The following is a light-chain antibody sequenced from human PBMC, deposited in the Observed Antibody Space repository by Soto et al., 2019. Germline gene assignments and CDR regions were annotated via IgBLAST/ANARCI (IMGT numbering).Light chain of an antibody. CDR1: QNIDSR. J-gene: IGKJ3*01. V-gene: IGKV1-5*01. CDR3: QQYNSFSLFT. CDR2: DAS. Sequence: DIQMAQSPSTLSASVGDRVTITCRASQNIDSRLAWYQQKPGKAPKLLVSDASTLVRGVTSTFSGSGSGTDFTLTIISLQLEDFATYYCQQYNSFSLFTFGPGTKVETK.